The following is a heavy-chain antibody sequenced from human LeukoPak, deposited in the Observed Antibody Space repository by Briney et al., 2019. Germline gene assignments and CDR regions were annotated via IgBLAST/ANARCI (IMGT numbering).Heavy chain of an antibody. CDR2: ISSSSSYI. J-gene: IGHJ6*03. CDR3: ARGYCSSTSCYKLDYYYMDV. D-gene: IGHD2-2*02. CDR1: GFTFDDYA. Sequence: GRSLRLSCAASGFTFDDYAMHWVRQAPGKGLEWVSSISSSSSYIYYADSVKGRFTISRDNAKNSLYLQMNSLRAEDTAVYCCARGYCSSTSCYKLDYYYMDVWGKGTTVTVSS. V-gene: IGHV3-21*01.